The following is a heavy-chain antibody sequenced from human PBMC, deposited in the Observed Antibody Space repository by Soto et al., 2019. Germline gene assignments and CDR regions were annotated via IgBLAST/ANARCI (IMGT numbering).Heavy chain of an antibody. D-gene: IGHD2-15*01. CDR3: ARASVGPPGGGSWTMPFDI. CDR2: IYTGGST. CDR1: GGSISSYY. J-gene: IGHJ4*02. Sequence: SETLSLTCTVSGGSISSYYWSWIRQPAGKGLEWIGRIYTGGSTNYSPSLKSRVTMSVDTSKNQFSLRLTSVTAADTAVYYCARASVGPPGGGSWTMPFDIWGRGTLVTVS. V-gene: IGHV4-4*07.